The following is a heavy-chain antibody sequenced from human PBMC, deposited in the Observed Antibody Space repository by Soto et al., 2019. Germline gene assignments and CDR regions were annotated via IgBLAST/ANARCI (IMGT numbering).Heavy chain of an antibody. Sequence: QLHLVQSGAVVKKPGASVTVSCSASGYPVTAYYMHWVRQAPGRGLEWMGGINPATGAAKYTQTFQGRVPMTREPFTSTGFMELGGLTSEDPAVFYCARGGGVGVAGSAAFDMWGQGTLVTVSS. D-gene: IGHD3-3*01. J-gene: IGHJ3*02. CDR2: INPATGAA. CDR3: ARGGGVGVAGSAAFDM. V-gene: IGHV1-2*02. CDR1: GYPVTAYY.